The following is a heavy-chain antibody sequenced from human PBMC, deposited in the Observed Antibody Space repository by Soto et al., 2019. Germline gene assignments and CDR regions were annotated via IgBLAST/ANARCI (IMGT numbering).Heavy chain of an antibody. CDR1: GGSVSSGSYY. D-gene: IGHD2-8*01. Sequence: SETLSLTCTVSGGSVSSGSYYWSWIRQPPGKGLEWIGYIYYSGSTNYNPSLKSRVTISVDTSKNQFSLKLSSVTAADTAVYYCARDSSYCTNGECFAYNWFDPWGQGTLVTVSS. CDR2: IYYSGST. J-gene: IGHJ5*02. CDR3: ARDSSYCTNGECFAYNWFDP. V-gene: IGHV4-61*01.